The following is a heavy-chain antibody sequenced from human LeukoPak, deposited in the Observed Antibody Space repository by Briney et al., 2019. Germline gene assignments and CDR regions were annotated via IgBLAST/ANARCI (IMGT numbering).Heavy chain of an antibody. CDR2: ISAYNGNT. CDR1: GYTFTNYG. Sequence: ASVKVPCKASGYTFTNYGISWVRQAPGQGLEWMGWISAYNGNTNYAQKLQGRVTMTTDTSTSTAYMELRSLRSDDTAVYYCARSRYYYDSSGIDYWGQGTLVTVSS. J-gene: IGHJ4*02. D-gene: IGHD3-22*01. CDR3: ARSRYYYDSSGIDY. V-gene: IGHV1-18*01.